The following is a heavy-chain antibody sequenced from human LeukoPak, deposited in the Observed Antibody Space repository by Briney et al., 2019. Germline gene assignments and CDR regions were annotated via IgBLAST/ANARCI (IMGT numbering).Heavy chain of an antibody. J-gene: IGHJ5*02. CDR3: ARETRSGGSLLRGNWVDP. D-gene: IGHD2-15*01. CDR1: GRSISSYY. Sequence: SETLSLTCTVSGRSISSYYWSWIRQPPGKGLEWIGYIYYTGVTNYNPSLKSRVTISVDTSKNQFSLRLSSVTAADTAVYYCARETRSGGSLLRGNWVDPWGQGTLVTVSS. V-gene: IGHV4-59*01. CDR2: IYYTGVT.